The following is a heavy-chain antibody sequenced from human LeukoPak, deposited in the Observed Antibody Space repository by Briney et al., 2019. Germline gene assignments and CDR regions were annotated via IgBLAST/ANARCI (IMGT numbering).Heavy chain of an antibody. Sequence: GGSLGLSCAASGFTFSSYAMSWVRQAPGKGLEWVSAISGSGGSTYYADSVKGRFTISRDNSKNTLYLQMNSLRAEDTAVYYCAKGDILTGYPTEYFRHWGQGTLVTVSS. CDR1: GFTFSSYA. CDR3: AKGDILTGYPTEYFRH. J-gene: IGHJ1*01. V-gene: IGHV3-23*01. D-gene: IGHD3-9*01. CDR2: ISGSGGST.